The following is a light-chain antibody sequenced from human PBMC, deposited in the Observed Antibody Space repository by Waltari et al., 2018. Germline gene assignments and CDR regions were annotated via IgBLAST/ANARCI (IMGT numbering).Light chain of an antibody. CDR3: QQYQTYWT. Sequence: DIQMTQSPSTLSASVGDTVTITCRASQSIKSWLAWYQQKPGKAPNLLIYKASSLESGVPSRFSGSGSGTEFTLTITSLQPDDFAVYYCQQYQTYWTFGQGTKVDIK. CDR1: QSIKSW. J-gene: IGKJ1*01. V-gene: IGKV1-5*03. CDR2: KAS.